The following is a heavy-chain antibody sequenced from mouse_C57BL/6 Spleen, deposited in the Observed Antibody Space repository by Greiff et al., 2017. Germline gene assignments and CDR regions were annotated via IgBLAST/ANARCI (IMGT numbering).Heavy chain of an antibody. D-gene: IGHD1-1*01. CDR3: TRSYGSFLDY. J-gene: IGHJ2*01. Sequence: QVQLQQSGAELVRPGASVTLSCKASGYTFTDYEMHWVKQTPVHGLEWIGAIDPETGGTAYNQKFKGKAILTADKSSSTAYMELRSLTSEDSAVYYCTRSYGSFLDYWGQGTTLTVSS. V-gene: IGHV1-15*01. CDR2: IDPETGGT. CDR1: GYTFTDYE.